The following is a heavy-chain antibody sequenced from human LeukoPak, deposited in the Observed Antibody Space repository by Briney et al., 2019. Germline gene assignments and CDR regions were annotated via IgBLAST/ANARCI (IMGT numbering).Heavy chain of an antibody. CDR1: GFTFSDYY. D-gene: IGHD3-3*01. CDR3: ARDQPKTYYDFWSGYYRYFDY. CDR2: ISSSGRSI. J-gene: IGHJ4*02. V-gene: IGHV3-11*01. Sequence: MPGGSLRLSCAASGFTFSDYYMSWIRQAPGKGLEWVSYISSSGRSIYYADSVKGRFTISRDNAKNSLYLQMNSLRAEDTAVYYCARDQPKTYYDFWSGYYRYFDYWGQGTLVTVSS.